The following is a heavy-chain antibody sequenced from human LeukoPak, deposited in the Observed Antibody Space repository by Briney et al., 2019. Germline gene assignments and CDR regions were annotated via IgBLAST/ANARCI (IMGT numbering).Heavy chain of an antibody. Sequence: PGGSLRLSCAASGFTFSSYGMHWVRQAPGKGLEWVAVISYDGSNKYYADSVKGRFTISRDNSKNTLYLQMNSLRAEDTAVYYCAKWGTSGSYPDASDIWGQGTMVTVSS. J-gene: IGHJ3*02. CDR1: GFTFSSYG. V-gene: IGHV3-30*18. CDR2: ISYDGSNK. CDR3: AKWGTSGSYPDASDI. D-gene: IGHD1-26*01.